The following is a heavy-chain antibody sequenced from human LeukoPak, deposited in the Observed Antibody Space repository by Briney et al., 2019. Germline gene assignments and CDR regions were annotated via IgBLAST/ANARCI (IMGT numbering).Heavy chain of an antibody. CDR1: GFTISSYG. J-gene: IGHJ5*02. D-gene: IGHD2-2*01. Sequence: AGTLTLSCTASGFTISSYGMHWVRQPPGKGLEWLAFIRYDGSNNYYADSVKGRFTISRDNSKNTLYLQLNTLRAEDTAVYYCAKDEGFSTSGNWFDPWGQGTLVTVSS. V-gene: IGHV3-30*02. CDR3: AKDEGFSTSGNWFDP. CDR2: IRYDGSNN.